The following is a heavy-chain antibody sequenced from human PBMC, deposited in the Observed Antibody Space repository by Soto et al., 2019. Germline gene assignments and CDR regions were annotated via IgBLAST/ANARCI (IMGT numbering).Heavy chain of an antibody. CDR2: IIPIFGTA. V-gene: IGHV1-69*12. CDR1: GGTFSSYA. D-gene: IGHD2-2*02. CDR3: ARVCISTSCYNYYYGMDV. Sequence: QVQLMQSGAEVKKPGSSVKVSCKASGGTFSSYAISWVRQAPGQGLEWVGGIIPIFGTANYAQKFQDRVTITADESTSTAYMELSSLRSEDTAVYYCARVCISTSCYNYYYGMDVWGQGTTVTVSS. J-gene: IGHJ6*02.